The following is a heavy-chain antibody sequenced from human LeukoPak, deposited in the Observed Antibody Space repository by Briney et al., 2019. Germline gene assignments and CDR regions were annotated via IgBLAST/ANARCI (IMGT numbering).Heavy chain of an antibody. Sequence: PGGSLRLSCEASGFTFSGYGMHWVRQAPGKGLEWVAATSHDESEKFYGDSVKGRFTISRDNSKNTLYLQMNNLRTEDTAVYYCARDLGYYGSGSYYYYWGQGTLVTVSS. CDR2: TSHDESEK. CDR3: ARDLGYYGSGSYYYY. J-gene: IGHJ4*02. D-gene: IGHD3-10*01. CDR1: GFTFSGYG. V-gene: IGHV3-30*03.